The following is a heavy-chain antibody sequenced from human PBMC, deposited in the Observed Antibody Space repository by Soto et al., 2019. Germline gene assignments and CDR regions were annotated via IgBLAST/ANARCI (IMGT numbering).Heavy chain of an antibody. CDR1: GYTFTSYG. CDR3: ATSPIWWCGESGAFDS. V-gene: IGHV1-18*04. Sequence: ASVKVSCKASGYTFTSYGISWVRQAPGQGLEWMGWISAYNGNTNYAQKLQGRATMTTDTSTSTATMELRSLRSDDKAVYYWATSPIWWCGESGAFDSWGQGTMVSVSS. D-gene: IGHD3-10*01. CDR2: ISAYNGNT. J-gene: IGHJ3*02.